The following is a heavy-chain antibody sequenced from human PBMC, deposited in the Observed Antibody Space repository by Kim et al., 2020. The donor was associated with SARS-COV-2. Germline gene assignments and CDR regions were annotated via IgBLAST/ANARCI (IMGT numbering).Heavy chain of an antibody. J-gene: IGHJ5*02. Sequence: GGSLRLSCAASGFTFSSYGMHWVRQAPGKGLEWVAVIWYDGSNKYYADSVKGRFTISRDNSKNTLYLQMNSLRAEDTAVYYCARDGGAADFDPWGQGTLVTVSS. V-gene: IGHV3-33*01. CDR1: GFTFSSYG. D-gene: IGHD6-13*01. CDR3: ARDGGAADFDP. CDR2: IWYDGSNK.